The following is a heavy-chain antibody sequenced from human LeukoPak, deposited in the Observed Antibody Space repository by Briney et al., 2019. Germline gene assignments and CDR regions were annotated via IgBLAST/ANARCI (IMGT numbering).Heavy chain of an antibody. J-gene: IGHJ4*02. D-gene: IGHD2-2*01. CDR3: ASSCTSCYLNYYFDY. Sequence: SQTLSLTCTVSGGSISSGDYYWSRIRQPPGKGLEWIGYIYYSGSTYYNPSLKSRVTISVDTSKNQFSLKLSSVTAADTAVYYCASSCTSCYLNYYFDYWGQGTLVTVSS. CDR2: IYYSGST. V-gene: IGHV4-30-4*08. CDR1: GGSISSGDYY.